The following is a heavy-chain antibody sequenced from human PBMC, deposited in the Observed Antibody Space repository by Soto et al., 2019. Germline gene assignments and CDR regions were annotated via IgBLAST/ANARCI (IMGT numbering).Heavy chain of an antibody. CDR3: ARIAGDFWSGYYPASWFDP. CDR1: GYSFTSYW. Sequence: GESLKISCKGSGYSFTSYWIGWVRQMPGKGLEWMGIIYPGDSDTRYSPSFQGQVTISADKSISTAYLQWSSLKASDTAMYYCARIAGDFWSGYYPASWFDPWGQGTLVNVSS. J-gene: IGHJ5*02. CDR2: IYPGDSDT. D-gene: IGHD3-3*01. V-gene: IGHV5-51*01.